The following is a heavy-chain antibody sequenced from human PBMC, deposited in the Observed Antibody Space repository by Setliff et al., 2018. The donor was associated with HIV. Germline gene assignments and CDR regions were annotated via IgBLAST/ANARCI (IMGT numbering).Heavy chain of an antibody. V-gene: IGHV1-69*13. CDR1: GGPFSTSA. CDR3: ARRHFYDSSGQVWAFDI. Sequence: SVKVSCKASGGPFSTSAISWMRQAPGQGLEWMGGIIPFFGSANYAQKFQGRLTITADASSSTAYMDLSSLTSEDTAVYSCARRHFYDSSGQVWAFDIWGQGTMVTVSS. D-gene: IGHD3-22*01. CDR2: IIPFFGSA. J-gene: IGHJ3*02.